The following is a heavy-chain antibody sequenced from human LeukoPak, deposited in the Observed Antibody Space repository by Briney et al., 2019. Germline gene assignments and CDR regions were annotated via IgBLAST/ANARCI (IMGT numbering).Heavy chain of an antibody. CDR2: ISSSGSTI. J-gene: IGHJ4*02. CDR1: GFTFSSYE. Sequence: GGSLRLSCAASGFTFSSYEMNWVRQAPGKGLEWVSYISSSGSTIYYADSVKGRLTISRDNAKNSLYLQMDSLRAEDTAVYYCATGVRGVIITYWGQGTLVTVSS. D-gene: IGHD3-10*01. V-gene: IGHV3-48*03. CDR3: ATGVRGVIITY.